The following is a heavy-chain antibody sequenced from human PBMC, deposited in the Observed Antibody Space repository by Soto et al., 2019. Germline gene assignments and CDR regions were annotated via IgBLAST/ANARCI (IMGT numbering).Heavy chain of an antibody. V-gene: IGHV4-39*01. CDR2: IYYDGST. D-gene: IGHD2-15*01. CDR1: GGSINSNNYY. Sequence: SETLSLTCTVSGGSINSNNYYWAWLRQPPGKGLAWIASIYYDGSTYYNPSLKRRGTITIDTAKNLFSLRLRSMTAADTAIYYCAEVVVAATRHTDFDSWGQGTLVTVSS. CDR3: AEVVVAATRHTDFDS. J-gene: IGHJ4*02.